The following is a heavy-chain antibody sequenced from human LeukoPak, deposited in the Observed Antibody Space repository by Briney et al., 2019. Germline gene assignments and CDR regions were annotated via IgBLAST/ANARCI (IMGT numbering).Heavy chain of an antibody. CDR3: TREAPGGNALDN. Sequence: GGSLRLSCAASGFTFSDYCMNWIRQAPGKGLEWISYISSGAPTIYYTDSVKGRFTISGDNAKNSLYLQLNSLRAEDTAVYYCTREAPGGNALDNWGQGTLVTVSS. CDR2: ISSGAPTI. CDR1: GFTFSDYC. D-gene: IGHD4-23*01. J-gene: IGHJ4*02. V-gene: IGHV3-11*04.